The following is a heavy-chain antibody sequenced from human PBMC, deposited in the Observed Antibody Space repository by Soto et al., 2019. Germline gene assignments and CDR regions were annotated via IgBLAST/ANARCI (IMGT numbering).Heavy chain of an antibody. CDR1: GYTFTSYA. CDR3: ASSWNYAPGMDV. CDR2: INAGNGNT. J-gene: IGHJ6*02. Sequence: VASVKVSCKASGYTFTSYAMHWVRQAPGQRLEWMGWINAGNGNTKYSQKFQGRVTITRDTSASTAYMELSSLRSEDTAVYYCASSWNYAPGMDVWGQGTTVTVSS. D-gene: IGHD1-7*01. V-gene: IGHV1-3*01.